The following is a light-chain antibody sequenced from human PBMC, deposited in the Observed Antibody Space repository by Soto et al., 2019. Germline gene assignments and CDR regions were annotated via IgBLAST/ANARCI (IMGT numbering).Light chain of an antibody. V-gene: IGLV2-14*01. CDR1: SSDVGGYNY. J-gene: IGLJ2*01. CDR3: SSYTSSGTLVV. Sequence: QSAPTQPASVSGSPGQSITISCTGTSSDVGGYNYVSWYQQHPGKAPKLIIYDVSNRPSGVSNRFSGSKSGNTASLTISGLQAEDEADYYCSSYTSSGTLVVFGGGTKLTVL. CDR2: DVS.